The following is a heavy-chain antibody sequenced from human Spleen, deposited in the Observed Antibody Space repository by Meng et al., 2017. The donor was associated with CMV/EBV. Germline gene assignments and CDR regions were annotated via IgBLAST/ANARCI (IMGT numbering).Heavy chain of an antibody. CDR3: ARGTYYDIWSGTTMDV. CDR1: GFTFSSYS. V-gene: IGHV3-7*04. Sequence: GESLKISCAASGFTFSSYSMNWVRLAPGKGLEWVANIKQDGSKKYYVDSMKGRFTISRDNAKKSLYLQMNSLSAEDTAVYYCARGTYYDIWSGTTMDVWGQGTTVTVSS. J-gene: IGHJ6*02. D-gene: IGHD3-3*01. CDR2: IKQDGSKK.